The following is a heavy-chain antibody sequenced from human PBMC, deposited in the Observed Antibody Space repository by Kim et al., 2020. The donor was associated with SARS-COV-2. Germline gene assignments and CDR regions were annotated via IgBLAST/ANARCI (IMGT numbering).Heavy chain of an antibody. Sequence: SETLSLTCAVYGGSFSGYYWSWIRQPPGKGLEWIGEINHSGSANYNPSLKSRVTISVDTSKNQFSLKLSSVTAADTAVYYCARGFLRGYSYGYHPRGFDYWGQGTLVTVSS. CDR2: INHSGSA. CDR1: GGSFSGYY. J-gene: IGHJ4*02. D-gene: IGHD5-18*01. V-gene: IGHV4-34*01. CDR3: ARGFLRGYSYGYHPRGFDY.